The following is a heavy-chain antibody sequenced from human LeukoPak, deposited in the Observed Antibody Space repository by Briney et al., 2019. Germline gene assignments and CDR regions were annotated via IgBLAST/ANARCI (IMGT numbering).Heavy chain of an antibody. CDR3: ARGRPETYYYDSSGYYLDY. CDR1: GGSIGSSSYY. Sequence: SETLSLTCTVSGGSIGSSSYYWGWIRQPPGKGLEWIGNIYYSGSTYFNPSLKSRVTISVDTSKNQFSLKLSSVTAADTAVYYCARGRPETYYYDSSGYYLDYWGQGTLVTISS. V-gene: IGHV4-39*07. J-gene: IGHJ4*02. CDR2: IYYSGST. D-gene: IGHD3-22*01.